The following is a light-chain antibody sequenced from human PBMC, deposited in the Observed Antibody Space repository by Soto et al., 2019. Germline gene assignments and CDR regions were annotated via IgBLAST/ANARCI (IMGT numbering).Light chain of an antibody. CDR3: SSYTSSSTSVV. CDR2: DVS. CDR1: CSDVGGYNY. J-gene: IGLJ2*01. Sequence: QSVLTQPASVSGSPGQSITISCTGTCSDVGGYNYVSWYQQHPGKAPKLMIYDVSNRPSGVSNRFSGSKSGNTASLTISGLQAEDEADYYCSSYTSSSTSVVFGGGTKLTVL. V-gene: IGLV2-14*01.